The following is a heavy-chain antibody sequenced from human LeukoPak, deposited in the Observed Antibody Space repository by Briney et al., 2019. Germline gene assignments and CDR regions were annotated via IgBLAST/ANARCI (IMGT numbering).Heavy chain of an antibody. D-gene: IGHD2-8*01. V-gene: IGHV3-33*01. J-gene: IGHJ6*02. CDR3: ARGHGVLAPGQDNNYYYGMDV. CDR1: GFTFSNYG. Sequence: PGGSLRLSCAASGFTFSNYGMHWVRQAPGKGLEWVAIIWYDGSNKYYADSVKGRFTISRDHSKNTVYLQMNSLRVEDTAVYYCARGHGVLAPGQDNNYYYGMDVWGQGTTVTVSS. CDR2: IWYDGSNK.